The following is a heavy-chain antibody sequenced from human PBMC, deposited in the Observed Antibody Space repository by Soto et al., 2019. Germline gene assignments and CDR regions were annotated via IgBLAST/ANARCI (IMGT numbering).Heavy chain of an antibody. CDR2: IIPIFGTA. J-gene: IGHJ4*02. D-gene: IGHD3-22*01. CDR1: GGTFSSYA. Sequence: GASGKVSCKASGGTFSSYAIIWVRQAPGQGLEWMGGIIPIFGTANYAQKFQGRVTITADESTSTAYMELSSLRSEDTAVYYCARDPKPYYYDSSGYYYTLDYWGQGTLVTVSS. V-gene: IGHV1-69*13. CDR3: ARDPKPYYYDSSGYYYTLDY.